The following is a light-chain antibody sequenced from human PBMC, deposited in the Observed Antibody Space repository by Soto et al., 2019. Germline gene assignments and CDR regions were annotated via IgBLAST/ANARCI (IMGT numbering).Light chain of an antibody. V-gene: IGLV2-8*01. CDR2: DVS. CDR3: SSYAGTSIPVV. Sequence: QSVLTQPPSASGSPGQSVTISCTGSSSDVGGYNFVSWYQQHPGKAPKLMIYDVSERPSGVPDRFSGSKSSNTASLTVSGLQADDEADYYCSSYAGTSIPVVFGGGTKLTVL. J-gene: IGLJ2*01. CDR1: SSDVGGYNF.